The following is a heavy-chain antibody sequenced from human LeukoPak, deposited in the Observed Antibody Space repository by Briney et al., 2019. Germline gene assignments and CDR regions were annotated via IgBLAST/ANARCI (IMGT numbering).Heavy chain of an antibody. V-gene: IGHV3-30-3*01. CDR1: GFTFSSYA. CDR3: AREEIFRVAVAGNWVDY. D-gene: IGHD6-19*01. Sequence: PGGSLRLSCAASGFTFSSYAMHWVGQAPGKGLEWLAVISYDGSNKYYADSVKGRFTISRDNSKNTLYLQMSSLRAEDTAVYYCAREEIFRVAVAGNWVDYWGQGTLVTVSS. CDR2: ISYDGSNK. J-gene: IGHJ4*02.